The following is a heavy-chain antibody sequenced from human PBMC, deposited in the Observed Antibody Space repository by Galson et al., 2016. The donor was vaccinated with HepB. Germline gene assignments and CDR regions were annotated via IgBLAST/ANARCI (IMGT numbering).Heavy chain of an antibody. D-gene: IGHD3-9*01. CDR1: GFTFRNHW. CDR3: VTPSPVYFGDAGHYNFGMDV. CDR2: INSDGSGT. V-gene: IGHV3-74*01. J-gene: IGHJ6*02. Sequence: SLRLSCAASGFTFRNHWMHWVRQAPGKGLVWISRINSDGSGTTYADSVKGRFTISRDNSKNILFLHMAGLRVEDTAVYYCVTPSPVYFGDAGHYNFGMDVWGRRTAVTVSS.